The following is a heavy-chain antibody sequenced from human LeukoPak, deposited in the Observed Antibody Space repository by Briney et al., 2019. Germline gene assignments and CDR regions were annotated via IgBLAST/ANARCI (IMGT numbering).Heavy chain of an antibody. CDR1: GFPFNSYA. Sequence: GGSLRLSCAASGFPFNSYAMSWVGQAAGKGLDWVPCISGSGGNTYYADSVKGRFTISRDNSKNTLYLQMNSLRAEDTAVYYCAKLGGPYNWDYAGLNYMDVWGKGSTVTVSS. J-gene: IGHJ6*03. CDR3: AKLGGPYNWDYAGLNYMDV. CDR2: ISGSGGNT. V-gene: IGHV3-23*01. D-gene: IGHD1-7*01.